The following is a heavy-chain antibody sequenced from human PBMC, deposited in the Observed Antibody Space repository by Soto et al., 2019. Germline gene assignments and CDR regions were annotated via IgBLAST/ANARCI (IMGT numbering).Heavy chain of an antibody. J-gene: IGHJ6*01. CDR2: FDPEDGET. CDR3: ATHYCGGDCYGVRGPYYYYYYGKDV. D-gene: IGHD2-21*02. CDR1: GYTLTELS. Sequence: GASVKVSCKVSGYTLTELSMHWVRQAPGKGLEWMGGFDPEDGETIYAQKFQGRVTMTEDTSTDTAYMELSSLRSEDTAVYYCATHYCGGDCYGVRGPYYYYYYGKDVWGQGTAVTVCS. V-gene: IGHV1-24*01.